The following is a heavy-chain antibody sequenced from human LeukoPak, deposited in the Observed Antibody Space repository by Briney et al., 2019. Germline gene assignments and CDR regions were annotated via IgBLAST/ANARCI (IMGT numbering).Heavy chain of an antibody. Sequence: GGSLRLSCAASGFTFSNYEMNWVRQAPGKWLEWVSYISSGGSSIYYADSVKGRFTISRDNAKNSLYLQMNSLRAEDTAVYYCAREASGYSYGLDAFDIWGQGTMVTVSS. CDR3: AREASGYSYGLDAFDI. CDR1: GFTFSNYE. V-gene: IGHV3-48*03. J-gene: IGHJ3*02. D-gene: IGHD5-18*01. CDR2: ISSGGSSI.